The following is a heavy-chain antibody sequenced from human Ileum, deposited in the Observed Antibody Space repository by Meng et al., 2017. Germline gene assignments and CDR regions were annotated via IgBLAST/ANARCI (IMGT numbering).Heavy chain of an antibody. D-gene: IGHD6-19*01. V-gene: IGHV4-34*01. J-gene: IGHJ4*02. CDR2: INHSGST. CDR3: ARTRRGSSGWYMGY. CDR1: GGSFSGYY. Sequence: QQQWGAGLLKPSEPLSLTCAVYGGSFSGYYWSWIRQPPGKGLEWIGEINHSGSTNYNPSLKSRVTISVDTSKNQFSLKLSSVTAADTAVYYCARTRRGSSGWYMGYWGQGTLVTVSS.